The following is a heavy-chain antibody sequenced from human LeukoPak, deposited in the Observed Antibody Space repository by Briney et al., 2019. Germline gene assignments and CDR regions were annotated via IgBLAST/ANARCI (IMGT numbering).Heavy chain of an antibody. CDR1: GFTFSSYS. D-gene: IGHD3-22*01. J-gene: IGHJ5*02. V-gene: IGHV3-21*01. CDR3: ARAFITRTNGSDP. CDR2: ISSSSSYI. Sequence: PGGSLRLSCAASGFTFSSYSMNWVRQAPGKGLEWVSSISSSSSYIYYADSVEGRFTISRDNAKNSLYLQMNSLRAEDTAVYYWARAFITRTNGSDPGARGPRVPVPS.